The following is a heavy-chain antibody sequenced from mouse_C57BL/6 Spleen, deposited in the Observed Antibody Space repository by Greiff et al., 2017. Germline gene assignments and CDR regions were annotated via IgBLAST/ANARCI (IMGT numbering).Heavy chain of an antibody. D-gene: IGHD1-1*01. CDR3: ARGDYYGSRGYFDY. CDR1: GYTFTSYD. CDR2: IYPRDGST. Sequence: QVQLQQSGPELVKPGASVKLSCKASGYTFTSYDINWVKQRPGQGLEWIGWIYPRDGSTKYNEKFKGKATLTVDTSSSTAYMELHSLTSEDSVVYFCARGDYYGSRGYFDYWGQGTTLTVSS. J-gene: IGHJ2*01. V-gene: IGHV1-85*01.